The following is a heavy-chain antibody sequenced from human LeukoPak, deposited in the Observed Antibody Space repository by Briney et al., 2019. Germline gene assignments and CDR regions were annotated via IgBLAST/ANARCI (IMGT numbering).Heavy chain of an antibody. CDR3: ARVLWFGELLYPVYYFDY. CDR2: INPNSGGT. V-gene: IGHV1-2*02. D-gene: IGHD3-10*01. Sequence: ASVKVSCKASGYTFIGYYMHWVRQAPGQGLEWMGWINPNSGGTNYAQKFQGRVTMTRDTSISTAYMELSRLRSDDTAVYYCARVLWFGELLYPVYYFDYWGQGTLVTVSS. J-gene: IGHJ4*02. CDR1: GYTFIGYY.